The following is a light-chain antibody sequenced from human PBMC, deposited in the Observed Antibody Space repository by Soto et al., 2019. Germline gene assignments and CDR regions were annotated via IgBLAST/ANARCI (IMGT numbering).Light chain of an antibody. V-gene: IGLV1-40*01. CDR1: SSNIGAGYD. J-gene: IGLJ7*01. Sequence: QSVLTQPPSVSGAPGQRVTISCTGSSSNIGAGYDVHWYQQLPGTAPKLLIYGNSNRPSGVPDRFSGSKSGTSASLAITGLQAEEEADYYCQYYDSSLSGYVFGTGTQLTVL. CDR2: GNS. CDR3: QYYDSSLSGYV.